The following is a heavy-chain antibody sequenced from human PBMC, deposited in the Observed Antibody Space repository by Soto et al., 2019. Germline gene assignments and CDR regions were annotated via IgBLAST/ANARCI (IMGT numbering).Heavy chain of an antibody. CDR1: GGSISSSSYY. CDR2: IYYSGST. V-gene: IGHV4-39*01. J-gene: IGHJ1*01. Sequence: QLQLQESGPGLVKPSETLSLTCTVSGGSISSSSYYWGWIRQPPGKGLEWIGSIYYSGSTYYNPSLKSRVPISVDTSKNQFSLKLSSVTAADTAVYYCASQLEYYYDSSGYSGAEYFQHWGQGTLVTVSS. D-gene: IGHD3-22*01. CDR3: ASQLEYYYDSSGYSGAEYFQH.